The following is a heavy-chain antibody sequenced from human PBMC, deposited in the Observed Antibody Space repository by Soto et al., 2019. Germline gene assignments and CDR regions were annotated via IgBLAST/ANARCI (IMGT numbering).Heavy chain of an antibody. D-gene: IGHD3-3*01. CDR3: ARGHPRHYDFWRDSVYYYYGMDV. V-gene: IGHV1-8*01. CDR1: GYTFTSYD. J-gene: IGHJ6*02. Sequence: ASVKVSCKASGYTFTSYDINWVRQATGQGLEWMGWMNPNSGNTGYAQKFQSRVTMTRNTSISTAYMELSSLRSEDTAVYYCARGHPRHYDFWRDSVYYYYGMDVWGQGTTVTVSS. CDR2: MNPNSGNT.